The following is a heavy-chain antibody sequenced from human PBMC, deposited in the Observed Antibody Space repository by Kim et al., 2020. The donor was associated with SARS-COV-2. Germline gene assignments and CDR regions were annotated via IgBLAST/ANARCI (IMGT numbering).Heavy chain of an antibody. Sequence: GGSLRLSCAVSGVSIDTYGMNWVRQAPGKGLEWVAIISGSGDVTYYADSVKGRFTNSRDNSKNTLYLQMNSLRAEDTAIYYCAKDRYCPSSYCATDYWGQGTRVTVSS. D-gene: IGHD2-15*01. V-gene: IGHV3-23*01. CDR3: AKDRYCPSSYCATDY. J-gene: IGHJ4*02. CDR2: ISGSGDVT. CDR1: GVSIDTYG.